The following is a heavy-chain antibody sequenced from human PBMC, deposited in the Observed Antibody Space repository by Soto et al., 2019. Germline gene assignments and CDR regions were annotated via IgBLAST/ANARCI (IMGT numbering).Heavy chain of an antibody. CDR3: ARGGVAAAGTNYFDY. D-gene: IGHD6-13*01. CDR1: GGSISSYY. J-gene: IGHJ4*02. Sequence: LETLSLTCTVSGGSISSYYWSWIRQPPGKGLEWIGEINHSGSTNYNPSLKSRVTISVDTSKNQFSLKLSSVTAADTAVYYCARGGVAAAGTNYFDYWGQGTLVTVSS. V-gene: IGHV4-34*01. CDR2: INHSGST.